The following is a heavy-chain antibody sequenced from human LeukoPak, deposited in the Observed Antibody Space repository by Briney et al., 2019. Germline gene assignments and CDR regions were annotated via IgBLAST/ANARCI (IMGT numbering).Heavy chain of an antibody. CDR1: GYPISSGYY. CDR3: ARRGYSYGYGYYYYMDV. D-gene: IGHD5-18*01. Sequence: SETLSLTCTVSGYPISSGYYWGWIRQPPGKGLEWIGSIYHSGRTFYNPSLKSRVTISVDTSKNQFSLKLTSVTAADTAVYYCARRGYSYGYGYYYYMDVWGKGTTVTISS. CDR2: IYHSGRT. V-gene: IGHV4-38-2*02. J-gene: IGHJ6*03.